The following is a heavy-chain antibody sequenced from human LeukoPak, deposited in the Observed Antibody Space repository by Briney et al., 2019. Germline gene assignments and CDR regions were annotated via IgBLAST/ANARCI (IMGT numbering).Heavy chain of an antibody. D-gene: IGHD3-10*01. CDR2: MNPNSGNT. J-gene: IGHJ3*02. CDR1: GYTFTSHG. Sequence: ASVKVSCKASGYTFTSHGINWVRQATGQGLEWMGWMNPNSGNTGYAQKFQGRVTITRNTSISTAYMELSSLRSEDTAVYYCARAGEEDAFDIWGQGTMVTVSS. V-gene: IGHV1-8*03. CDR3: ARAGEEDAFDI.